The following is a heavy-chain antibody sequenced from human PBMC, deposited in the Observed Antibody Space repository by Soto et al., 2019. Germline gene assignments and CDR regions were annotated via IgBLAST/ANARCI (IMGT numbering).Heavy chain of an antibody. Sequence: QVQLVQSGAEVKKPGSSVKVSCKASGGTFTDLGLHWVRRAPGQGLGWMGGIIPIFGTPNYAQKFQGRVIITADEFTSTAHMELSSLRSEDTAVYYCARGWDHYDSSGLLTWFDPWGQGTLVTVSS. CDR3: ARGWDHYDSSGLLTWFDP. CDR1: GGTFTDLG. V-gene: IGHV1-69*01. CDR2: IIPIFGTP. J-gene: IGHJ5*02. D-gene: IGHD3-22*01.